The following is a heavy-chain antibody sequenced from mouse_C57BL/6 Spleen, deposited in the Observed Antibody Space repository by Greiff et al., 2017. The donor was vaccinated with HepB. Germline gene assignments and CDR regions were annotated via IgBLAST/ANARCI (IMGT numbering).Heavy chain of an antibody. CDR2: ISDGGSYT. CDR3: ARGSSYEYYAMDY. CDR1: GFTFSSYA. D-gene: IGHD1-1*01. V-gene: IGHV5-4*01. Sequence: EVQLQESGGGLVKPGGSLKLSCAASGFTFSSYAMSWVRQTPEKRLEWVATISDGGSYTYYPDNVKGRFTISRDNAKNNLYLQMSHLKSEDTAMYYCARGSSYEYYAMDYWGQGTSVTVSS. J-gene: IGHJ4*01.